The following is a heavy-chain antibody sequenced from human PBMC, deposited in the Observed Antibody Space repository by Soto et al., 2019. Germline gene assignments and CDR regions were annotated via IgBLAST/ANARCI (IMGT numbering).Heavy chain of an antibody. J-gene: IGHJ4*02. D-gene: IGHD5-12*01. CDR3: ARPGVEMATISHQSLFDH. CDR1: GGTFNSYA. V-gene: IGHV1-69*06. CDR2: IIPIFGTA. Sequence: QVQLVQSGSEVKKPGSSVKVSCKASGGTFNSYAISWVRQAPGQGLEWMGGIIPIFGTAKYAQKFQGRVSITADKSTSTAYMELSSLRSEDTAVYYCARPGVEMATISHQSLFDHWGQGTLVTVSS.